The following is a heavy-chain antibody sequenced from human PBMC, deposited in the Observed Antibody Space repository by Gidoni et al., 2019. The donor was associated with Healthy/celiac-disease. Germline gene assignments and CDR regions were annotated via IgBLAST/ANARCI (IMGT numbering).Heavy chain of an antibody. Sequence: QVQLVQSGAAVKKPGSSVKVSCQASGGTFSSYTISWVRQDHGQGLEWMGRIIPILGIANYAQKFQGRVTITADKSTSTAYMELSSLRSEDTAVYYCAREIAAAGSYGMDVWGQGTTVTVSS. J-gene: IGHJ6*02. CDR1: GGTFSSYT. CDR3: AREIAAAGSYGMDV. CDR2: IIPILGIA. D-gene: IGHD6-13*01. V-gene: IGHV1-69*08.